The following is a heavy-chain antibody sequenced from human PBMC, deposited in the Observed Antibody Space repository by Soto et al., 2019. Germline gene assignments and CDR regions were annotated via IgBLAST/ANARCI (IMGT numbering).Heavy chain of an antibody. CDR3: ARDPGPIIDY. CDR1: GGSISSSSYF. D-gene: IGHD1-20*01. J-gene: IGHJ4*02. CDR2: IYYSGST. V-gene: IGHV4-39*02. Sequence: PSETLSLTCTVSGGSISSSSYFWGWIRQPPGKGLEWIGSIYYSGSTYYNPSLKSRVTVSVDTSKNQFSLKLSSVTAADTAVYYCARDPGPIIDYWGQGTLVTVSS.